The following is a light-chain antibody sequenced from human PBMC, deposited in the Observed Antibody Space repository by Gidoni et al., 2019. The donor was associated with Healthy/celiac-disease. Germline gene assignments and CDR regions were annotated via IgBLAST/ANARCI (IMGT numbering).Light chain of an antibody. CDR3: AAWDDSLNGWV. Sequence: QSVLTQPPSPSGTPGQRVTISCSGSSSNIGSNTVNWYQQLPGTAPKLLLYSNNQRPSGVPDRFSGSKSGTSASLAISGLQSEDEADYYCAAWDDSLNGWVFGGGTKLTVL. V-gene: IGLV1-44*01. J-gene: IGLJ3*02. CDR1: SSNIGSNT. CDR2: SNN.